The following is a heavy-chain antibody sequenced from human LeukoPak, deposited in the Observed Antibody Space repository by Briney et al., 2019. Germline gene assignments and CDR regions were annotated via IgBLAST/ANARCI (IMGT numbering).Heavy chain of an antibody. J-gene: IGHJ3*02. D-gene: IGHD5-12*01. CDR2: VYYSGRT. CDR3: ARYDDNSGNDWPDGFDI. CDR1: GGSISGSGNY. Sequence: SETLSLTCTVSGGSISGSGNYWGWIRQPPGKGLEWIGSVYYSGRTHYNPSLKSRVTISGDTSNNQFSLKVISMTAADTAVYYCARYDDNSGNDWPDGFDIWGQGTMVTVSS. V-gene: IGHV4-39*01.